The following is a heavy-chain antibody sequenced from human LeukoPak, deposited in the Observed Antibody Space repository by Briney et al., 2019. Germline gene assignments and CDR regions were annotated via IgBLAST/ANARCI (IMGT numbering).Heavy chain of an antibody. J-gene: IGHJ4*02. V-gene: IGHV3-66*01. CDR3: ARPSSLDGSGRYYIDY. Sequence: GGSLRLSCAVSGFTVSNNFMNWVRQAPGKGLEWVSVTHSDGTTYFADSVQGRFTISRDNSKDTLYLQMNSLRDEDTAVYYCARPSSLDGSGRYYIDYWGQGTLVTVSS. D-gene: IGHD3-10*01. CDR1: GFTVSNNF. CDR2: THSDGTT.